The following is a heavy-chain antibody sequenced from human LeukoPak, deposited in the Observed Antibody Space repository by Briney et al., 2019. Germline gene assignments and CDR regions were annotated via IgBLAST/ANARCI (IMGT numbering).Heavy chain of an antibody. D-gene: IGHD4-17*01. CDR1: GFTFSSYN. Sequence: PGGSLRLSCAASGFTFSSYNMTWVRQAPEKGLEWVSSISSSSAYIYYADSVKGRFTISRDNAKNSLYLQMNSLRVEDTAVYYCARGDYGDYVSYSGMDVWGQGTTVTVS. CDR3: ARGDYGDYVSYSGMDV. J-gene: IGHJ6*02. CDR2: ISSSSAYI. V-gene: IGHV3-21*01.